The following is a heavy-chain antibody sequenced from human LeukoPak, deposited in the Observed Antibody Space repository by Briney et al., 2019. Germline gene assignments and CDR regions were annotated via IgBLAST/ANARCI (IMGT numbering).Heavy chain of an antibody. CDR1: GGSISSSSDY. CDR2: IYYSGST. V-gene: IGHV4-39*01. CDR3: AGYCSSTSCYDY. J-gene: IGHJ4*02. Sequence: SETLSLTCTVSGGSISSSSDYWGWIRQPPGKGLEWIGSIYYSGSTYYNPSLKSRVTISVDTSKNQFSLKLSSVTAADTAGYYCAGYCSSTSCYDYWGQGTLVTVSS. D-gene: IGHD2-2*01.